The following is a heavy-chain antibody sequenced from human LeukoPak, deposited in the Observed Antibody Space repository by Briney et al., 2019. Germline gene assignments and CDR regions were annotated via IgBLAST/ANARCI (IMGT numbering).Heavy chain of an antibody. CDR3: ARDRAVAGLFDY. CDR2: ISHDGSNK. J-gene: IGHJ4*02. Sequence: PGGSLRLSCAASGFTFSSYGMHWVRQAPGKGLEWVAVISHDGSNKYYADSVKGRFTISRDNSKNTLYLQMNSLRAEDTAVYYCARDRAVAGLFDYWGQGTLVTVSS. V-gene: IGHV3-30*03. D-gene: IGHD6-19*01. CDR1: GFTFSSYG.